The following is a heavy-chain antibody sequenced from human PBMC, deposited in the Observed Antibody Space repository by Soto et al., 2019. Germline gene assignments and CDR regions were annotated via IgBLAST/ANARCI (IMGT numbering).Heavy chain of an antibody. V-gene: IGHV4-61*01. J-gene: IGHJ5*02. CDR3: AREPVDCSGGSCYHLGFDP. D-gene: IGHD2-15*01. CDR1: GGSVSSGSYY. Sequence: QVQLQESGPGLVKPSETLSLTCTVSGGSVSSGSYYWSWIRQPPGKGLEWIGYIYYSGSTNYNPSLKSRVTISVDTSKNQFSLKLSSVTAADTAVYYCAREPVDCSGGSCYHLGFDPWGQGTLVTVSS. CDR2: IYYSGST.